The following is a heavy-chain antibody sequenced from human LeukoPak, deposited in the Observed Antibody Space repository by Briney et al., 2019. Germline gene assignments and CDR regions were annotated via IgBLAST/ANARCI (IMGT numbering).Heavy chain of an antibody. Sequence: GASVKVSCKASGYTFTSSYMHWVRQATGQGLDWMGIINPSGGSTSYAQKFQGRVTMTRDTSTSTVYMELSSLRSEDTAVYYCARDRSSWYFDLWGRGTLVTVSS. CDR1: GYTFTSSY. CDR3: ARDRSSWYFDL. D-gene: IGHD2-2*01. J-gene: IGHJ2*01. CDR2: INPSGGST. V-gene: IGHV1-46*01.